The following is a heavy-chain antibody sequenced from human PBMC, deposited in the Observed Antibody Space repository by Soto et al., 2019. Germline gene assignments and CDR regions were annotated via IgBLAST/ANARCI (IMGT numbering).Heavy chain of an antibody. V-gene: IGHV3-33*01. Sequence: GGSLRLSCAASGFTFSSYGMHWVRQAPGKGLEWVAVIWYDGSNKYYADSVKGRFTISRDNSKNTLYLQMNSLRAEDTAVYYCARGVVVVPDAIEYYYYGMDVWGQGTTVTVSS. CDR2: IWYDGSNK. CDR3: ARGVVVVPDAIEYYYYGMDV. D-gene: IGHD2-2*02. CDR1: GFTFSSYG. J-gene: IGHJ6*02.